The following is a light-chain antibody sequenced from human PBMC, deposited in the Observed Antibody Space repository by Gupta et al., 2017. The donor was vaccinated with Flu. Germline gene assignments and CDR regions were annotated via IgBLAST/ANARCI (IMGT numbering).Light chain of an antibody. CDR3: SSYTSTNTLV. Sequence: QSALTHPASVSGSPGQSITISCTGTSSDIGDYNYVSWYQQHPGKAPKLMIYEVNKRPSGVSNRFSASKSGNTASLTISGLQAEDEADYYCSSYTSTNTLVFGGGTKLTVL. V-gene: IGLV2-14*01. CDR2: EVN. CDR1: SSDIGDYNY. J-gene: IGLJ2*01.